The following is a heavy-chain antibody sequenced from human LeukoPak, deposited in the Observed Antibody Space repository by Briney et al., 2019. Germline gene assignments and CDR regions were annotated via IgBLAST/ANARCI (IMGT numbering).Heavy chain of an antibody. CDR2: SNSDGSIT. J-gene: IGHJ4*02. CDR3: VRKSTSLSGGAFDY. CDR1: GVTFSSYW. V-gene: IGHV3-74*01. Sequence: WGSLRLSCAASGVTFSSYWMHWVRHAPCKGLVLVSRSNSDGSITTYADSVKVRFTISRINAKNTLYPQMNSLIPETTTVDYFVRKSTSLSGGAFDYWGQGNLVTVSS. D-gene: IGHD1-26*01.